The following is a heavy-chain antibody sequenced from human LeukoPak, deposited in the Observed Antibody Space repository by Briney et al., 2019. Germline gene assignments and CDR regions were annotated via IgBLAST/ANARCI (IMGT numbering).Heavy chain of an antibody. D-gene: IGHD4-17*01. V-gene: IGHV4-59*08. Sequence: TSETLSLTCSVSSGSMTTCYWGWIRQPPGKTLEWIGYISDRGSTDYNPSLKSRVTISIDTSNNRFSLRLTSVTAADTAMYYCARLNGVSDDYGVWFDPWGQGTLVTVSS. CDR2: ISDRGST. CDR1: SGSMTTCY. CDR3: ARLNGVSDDYGVWFDP. J-gene: IGHJ5*02.